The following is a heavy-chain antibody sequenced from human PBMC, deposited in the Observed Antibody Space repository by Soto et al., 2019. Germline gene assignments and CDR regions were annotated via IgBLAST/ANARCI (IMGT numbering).Heavy chain of an antibody. CDR3: ARDRALTTVTTIELDY. J-gene: IGHJ4*02. D-gene: IGHD4-17*01. CDR2: IWYDGSNK. CDR1: GFTFSSYG. Sequence: PGGSLRLSCAASGFTFSSYGMHWVRQAPGKGLEWVAVIWYDGSNKYYADSVKGRFTISRDNAKNSLYLQMNSLRAEDTAVYYCARDRALTTVTTIELDYWSQGSLVTVSS. V-gene: IGHV3-33*01.